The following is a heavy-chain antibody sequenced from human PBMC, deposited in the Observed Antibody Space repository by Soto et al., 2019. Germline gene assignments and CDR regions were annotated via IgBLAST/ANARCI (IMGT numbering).Heavy chain of an antibody. V-gene: IGHV1-69*13. Sequence: SVKVSCKASGGTFSSYAISWVRQAPGQGLEWMGGIIPIFGTANYAQKFQGRVTITADESTSTAYMELSSLRSEDTAVYYCARDGEQQLVRYYYGMDVWGQGTTVTSP. J-gene: IGHJ6*02. CDR3: ARDGEQQLVRYYYGMDV. D-gene: IGHD6-13*01. CDR1: GGTFSSYA. CDR2: IIPIFGTA.